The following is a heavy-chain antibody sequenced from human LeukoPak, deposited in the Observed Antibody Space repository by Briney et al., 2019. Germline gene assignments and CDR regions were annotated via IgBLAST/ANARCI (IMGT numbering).Heavy chain of an antibody. D-gene: IGHD3-10*01. CDR3: AKASSFDYYGSGSYYNVYFDY. J-gene: IGHJ4*02. Sequence: PGGSLRLSCAASGFTFSSYGMHWVRQAPGKGLEWVAVISYDGSNKYYADSVKGRFTISRDNSKNTLYLQMNSLRAEDTAVYYCAKASSFDYYGSGSYYNVYFDYWGQGTLVTVSS. V-gene: IGHV3-30*18. CDR1: GFTFSSYG. CDR2: ISYDGSNK.